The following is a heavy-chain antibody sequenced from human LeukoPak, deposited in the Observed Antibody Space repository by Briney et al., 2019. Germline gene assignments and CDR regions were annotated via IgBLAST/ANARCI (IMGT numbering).Heavy chain of an antibody. J-gene: IGHJ4*02. Sequence: GGSLRLSCAASGFTFSSYWMHWVRHVPGKGLVWVSRINSDGSTTNYADYVKGRFTISRDNANNTLYLKMNSRRAEDTALYYGARRSRGSPPYYFDYWGQGTLVTVSS. CDR3: ARRSRGSPPYYFDY. V-gene: IGHV3-74*01. CDR2: INSDGSTT. D-gene: IGHD1-26*01. CDR1: GFTFSSYW.